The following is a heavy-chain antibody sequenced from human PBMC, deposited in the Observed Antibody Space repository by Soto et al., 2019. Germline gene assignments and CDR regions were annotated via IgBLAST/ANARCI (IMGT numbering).Heavy chain of an antibody. CDR3: ANSYCCFEN. D-gene: IGHD2-21*02. CDR1: GFTFSSYG. CDR2: ISGSGSST. V-gene: IGHV3-23*01. Sequence: PGGSLRLSCAASGFTFSSYGMSWVRQAPGKGLEWVSSISGSGSSTYYADSVKGRFTISRDNSKNTLFLQMNSLRAEDTAVYYCANSYCCFENWGRGTLVTVSS. J-gene: IGHJ4*02.